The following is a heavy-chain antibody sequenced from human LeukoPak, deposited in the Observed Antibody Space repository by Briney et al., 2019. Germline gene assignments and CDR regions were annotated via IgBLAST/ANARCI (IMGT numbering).Heavy chain of an antibody. Sequence: SETLSLTCTVSGGSLSSYYWSWIRQPAGKGLEWIGRIYTSGSTNYNPSLKSRVTMSVDTSKNQFSLRLSSVNAADTAVYFCAREGTSGGLNWLDPWGQGTLVTVSS. CDR1: GGSLSSYY. CDR3: AREGTSGGLNWLDP. CDR2: IYTSGST. J-gene: IGHJ5*02. V-gene: IGHV4-4*07. D-gene: IGHD3-10*01.